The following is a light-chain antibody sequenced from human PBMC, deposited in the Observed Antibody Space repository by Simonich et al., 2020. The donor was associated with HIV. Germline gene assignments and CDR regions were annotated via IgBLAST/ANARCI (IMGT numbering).Light chain of an antibody. CDR1: RSVLHSSNNKNF. CDR2: WAS. V-gene: IGKV4-1*01. Sequence: DIVMTQSPDSLAVSLGERATINCKSSRSVLHSSNNKNFLAWYQQKPGQPPELLIYWASTRESGVPDRFSGSGSGTDFTLTISGLQAEDVAVYYCQQYYTTPFTFGQGTKLGIK. CDR3: QQYYTTPFT. J-gene: IGKJ2*01.